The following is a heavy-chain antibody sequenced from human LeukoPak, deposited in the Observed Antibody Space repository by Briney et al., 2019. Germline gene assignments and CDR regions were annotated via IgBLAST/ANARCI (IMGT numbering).Heavy chain of an antibody. V-gene: IGHV4-34*01. J-gene: IGHJ4*02. Sequence: KPSETLSLTCAVYGGSFSGYYWSWIRQPPGKGLEWIGEINHSGSTNYNPSLKSRVTISVDTSKNQFSLKLSSVTAADTAVYYCARDRGSYPLSYFDYWGQGTLVTVSS. CDR1: GGSFSGYY. CDR2: INHSGST. CDR3: ARDRGSYPLSYFDY. D-gene: IGHD1-26*01.